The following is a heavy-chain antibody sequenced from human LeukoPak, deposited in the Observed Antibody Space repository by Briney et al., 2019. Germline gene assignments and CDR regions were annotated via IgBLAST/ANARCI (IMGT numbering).Heavy chain of an antibody. Sequence: GGSLRLSCAASGFTFSTYSMNWVRQAPGKGLEWVSSISSSGSYIYYADSVKGRFTISRDNAKNSLYLQVNSLRAEDTAVYYCARDLGFDYWGQGTLVTVSS. J-gene: IGHJ4*02. CDR2: ISSSGSYI. CDR3: ARDLGFDY. CDR1: GFTFSTYS. V-gene: IGHV3-21*01.